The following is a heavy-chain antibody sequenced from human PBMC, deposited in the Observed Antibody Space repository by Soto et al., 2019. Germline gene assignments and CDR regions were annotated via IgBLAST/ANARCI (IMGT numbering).Heavy chain of an antibody. CDR2: ISGSGGST. D-gene: IGHD3-3*01. V-gene: IGHV3-23*01. J-gene: IGHJ4*02. CDR3: ATLPGYYDFWSDYFLFDY. CDR1: GFTFSSYA. Sequence: GRSLRLSCAASGFTFSSYAMSWVRQAPGKGLEWVSAISGSGGSTYYADSVKGRFTISRDNSKNTLYLQMNSLRAEDTAVYYCATLPGYYDFWSDYFLFDYWGQGTLVTVSS.